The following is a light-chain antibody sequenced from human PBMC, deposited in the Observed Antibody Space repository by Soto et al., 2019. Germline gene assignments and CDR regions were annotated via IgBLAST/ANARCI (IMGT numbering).Light chain of an antibody. CDR3: QQYDSSPYT. CDR2: GAP. V-gene: IGKV3-20*01. J-gene: IGKJ2*01. Sequence: EIGLTQSPGTLPLSPGDRATLSCRASQSLTSYYVAWYQQRPGQAPRILISGAPTRATGIPDRFTGTGSGADVTLTISRLEPEEFAVYYCQQYDSSPYTFGQGTKVDI. CDR1: QSLTSYY.